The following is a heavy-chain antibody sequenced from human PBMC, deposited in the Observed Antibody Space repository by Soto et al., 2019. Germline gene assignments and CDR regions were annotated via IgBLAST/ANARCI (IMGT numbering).Heavy chain of an antibody. Sequence: SVLNREQRRETLGLSCTLAGISLSTRGMGVGWIRQPPGKALEWLALIYWHDDKRYSPSVSNRLTVTKDDSKNQVVLTMTDMEPVDTVTYYCVRRQRDSGPNGDYWGQGILVTLSS. V-gene: IGHV2-5*01. J-gene: IGHJ4*02. D-gene: IGHD3-10*01. CDR3: VRRQRDSGPNGDY. CDR2: IYWHDDK. CDR1: GISLSTRGMG.